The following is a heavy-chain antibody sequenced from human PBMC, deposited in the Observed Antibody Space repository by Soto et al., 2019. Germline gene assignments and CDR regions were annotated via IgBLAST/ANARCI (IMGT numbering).Heavy chain of an antibody. CDR1: GFTFSDYS. CDR3: ARDKMGELSIADY. D-gene: IGHD3-16*02. V-gene: IGHV3-48*01. J-gene: IGHJ4*02. CDR2: ISESSDTI. Sequence: EVQFVESGGGLVQPGGSLRLSCTASGFTFSDYSMDWVRQTPGKGLEWLSYISESSDTIYYADSVKGRFTISRDNAKNSLFLQMSSLRGEDTAVYYCARDKMGELSIADYWGQGTPVTVSS.